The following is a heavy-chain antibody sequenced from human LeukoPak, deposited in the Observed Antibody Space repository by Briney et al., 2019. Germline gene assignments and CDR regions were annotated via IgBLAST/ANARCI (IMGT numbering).Heavy chain of an antibody. J-gene: IGHJ3*02. CDR2: ISSSGSTI. V-gene: IGHV3-48*03. CDR3: AKDLRQWLEPGDAFDI. Sequence: GGSLRLSCAASGFTFSSYEMNWVRQAPGKGLEWVSYISSSGSTIYYAGSVKGRFTISRDNSKNTLYLQMNSLRAEDMAVYYCAKDLRQWLEPGDAFDIWGQGTMVTVSS. D-gene: IGHD6-19*01. CDR1: GFTFSSYE.